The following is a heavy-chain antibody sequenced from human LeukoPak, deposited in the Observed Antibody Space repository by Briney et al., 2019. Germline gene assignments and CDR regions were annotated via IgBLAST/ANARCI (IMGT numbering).Heavy chain of an antibody. V-gene: IGHV3-33*01. D-gene: IGHD2-2*01. CDR2: IWYDGSNK. CDR1: GFTFSSYG. J-gene: IGHJ4*02. Sequence: GGSLRLSCAASGFTFSSYGMHWVRQAPGKGLEWVAVIWYDGSNKYYADSVKSRFTISRDNSKNTLYLQMNSLRAEDTAVYYCASSGYQSLQFDYWGQGTLVTVSS. CDR3: ASSGYQSLQFDY.